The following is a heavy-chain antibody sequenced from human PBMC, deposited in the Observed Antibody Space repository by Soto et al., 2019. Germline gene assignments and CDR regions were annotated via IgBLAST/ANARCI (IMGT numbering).Heavy chain of an antibody. D-gene: IGHD2-15*01. Sequence: PGGSLRLSCAASGFSFSSYTMNWVRQAPGKGLQWVSSITNRGTHTSSADSVKGRFTISRDNDKNSLYLQMNNLRAEDKAIYFCARAHEVAWFDSWGLGTLVTVSS. CDR3: ARAHEVAWFDS. CDR2: ITNRGTHT. J-gene: IGHJ5*01. V-gene: IGHV3-21*01. CDR1: GFSFSSYT.